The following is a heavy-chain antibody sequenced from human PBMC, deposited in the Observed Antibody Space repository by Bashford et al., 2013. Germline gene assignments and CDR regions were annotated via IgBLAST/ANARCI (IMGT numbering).Heavy chain of an antibody. CDR3: ARLTIFGVVIPX. CDR1: GYTFSDYY. CDR2: VNTNTGDS. J-gene: IGHJ4*02. Sequence: ASVKVSCKASGYTFSDYYMDWVRQAPGQGLEWMGWVNTNTGDSNLAEKFRGRVTVTRDTSISTAYMELSRLRSDDTAVYYCARLTIFGVVIPXWGQGTLVTVSS. V-gene: IGHV1-2*02. D-gene: IGHD3-3*01.